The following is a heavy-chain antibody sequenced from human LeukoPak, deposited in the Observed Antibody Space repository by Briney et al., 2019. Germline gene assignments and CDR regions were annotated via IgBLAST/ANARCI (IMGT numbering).Heavy chain of an antibody. Sequence: GGSLRLSCPPSVYTFNDKGMLLVRQATGKGLEWVSFIWSDGNNRYYADSVKGRFTISRYNSKNMLYLQMDSVRPDDTALYYCAKDSEASVAGFHMRVGGKGTTVIASS. CDR2: IWSDGNNR. CDR1: VYTFNDKG. CDR3: AKDSEASVAGFHMRV. V-gene: IGHV3-30*02. D-gene: IGHD3-3*01. J-gene: IGHJ6*03.